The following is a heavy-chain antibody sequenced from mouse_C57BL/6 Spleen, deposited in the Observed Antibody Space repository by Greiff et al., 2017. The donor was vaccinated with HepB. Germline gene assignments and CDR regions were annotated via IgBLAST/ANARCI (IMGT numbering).Heavy chain of an antibody. V-gene: IGHV5-17*01. J-gene: IGHJ2*01. CDR1: GFTFSDYG. CDR2: ISSGSSTI. D-gene: IGHD2-3*01. Sequence: EVQLQQSGGGLVKPGGSLKLSCAASGFTFSDYGMHWVRQAPEKGLEWVAYISSGSSTIYYADTVKGRFTISRDNAKNTLFLQMTSLRSEDTAMYYCARGMAPYVDYWGQGTTLTVSS. CDR3: ARGMAPYVDY.